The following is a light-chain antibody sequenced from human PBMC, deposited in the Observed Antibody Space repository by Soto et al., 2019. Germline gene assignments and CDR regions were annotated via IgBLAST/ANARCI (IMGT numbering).Light chain of an antibody. CDR1: QGISVY. V-gene: IGKV1-39*01. J-gene: IGKJ1*01. CDR3: QQTYTFPWT. CDR2: TAS. Sequence: DIRMTQSPSSLSASVGDTVTITCRASQGISVYLSWFQHKPGEAPKLLIYTASSLQGGVPLRFSGAGSRTDFSLTISGLQPEDSATYYCQQTYTFPWTFGQGTRVDIK.